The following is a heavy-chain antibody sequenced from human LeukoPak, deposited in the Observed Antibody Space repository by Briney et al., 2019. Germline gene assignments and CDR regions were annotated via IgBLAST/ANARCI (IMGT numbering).Heavy chain of an antibody. Sequence: PGGSLRLSCAASGFTFSSYAMSWVRQAPGKGLERVSLISVSGGSTYYADSVKGRFTISRDNSKNTLYLQMNSLRAEDTAVYYCAKKSGYIDYWGQGTLVTVSS. V-gene: IGHV3-23*01. J-gene: IGHJ4*02. CDR2: ISVSGGST. CDR1: GFTFSSYA. CDR3: AKKSGYIDY. D-gene: IGHD3-3*01.